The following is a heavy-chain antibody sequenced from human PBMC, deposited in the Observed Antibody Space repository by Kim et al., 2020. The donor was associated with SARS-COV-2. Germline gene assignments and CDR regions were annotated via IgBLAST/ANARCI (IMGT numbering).Heavy chain of an antibody. Sequence: PILSFSASFFTFSSYGMHWVRQAPGKGLEWVAVISYDGSNKYYADSVKGRFTISRDNSKNTLYLQMNSLRAEDTAVYYCAKDLDNYYDSSGYYYGGDYWGQGTLVTVSS. D-gene: IGHD3-22*01. CDR2: ISYDGSNK. CDR1: FFTFSSYG. V-gene: IGHV3-30*18. CDR3: AKDLDNYYDSSGYYYGGDY. J-gene: IGHJ4*02.